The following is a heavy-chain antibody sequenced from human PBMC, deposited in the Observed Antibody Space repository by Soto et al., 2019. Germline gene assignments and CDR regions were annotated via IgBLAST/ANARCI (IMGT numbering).Heavy chain of an antibody. Sequence: QVQLQQSGPGLVKPSQTLSLTCAISGDSVSTNDATWDWIRQSPSRGLEWLGRTYYRSRWQTDFGGPGKRRISIQPGTSHHPVSLQLNLGASGGNAVDFLARLIGNSWLDSWGQGTLVTVSS. CDR2: TYYRSRWQT. CDR3: ARLIGNSWLDS. V-gene: IGHV6-1*01. J-gene: IGHJ5*01. CDR1: GDSVSTNDAT. D-gene: IGHD3-16*01.